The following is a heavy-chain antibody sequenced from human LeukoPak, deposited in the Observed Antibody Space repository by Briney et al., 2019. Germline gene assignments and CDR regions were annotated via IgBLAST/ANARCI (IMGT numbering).Heavy chain of an antibody. D-gene: IGHD6-19*01. V-gene: IGHV4-59*01. CDR3: ARRSGSGFFYSGMDL. CDR2: IFYSGST. Sequence: SETLSLTCTVSGGSIFNYHWSWIRQAPGKGLEWIGYIFYSGSTSNNPSLKSRVTISVDTSKNQISLKLTSVTAADTAVYYCARRSGSGFFYSGMDLWGQGTTVTVSS. CDR1: GGSIFNYH. J-gene: IGHJ6*02.